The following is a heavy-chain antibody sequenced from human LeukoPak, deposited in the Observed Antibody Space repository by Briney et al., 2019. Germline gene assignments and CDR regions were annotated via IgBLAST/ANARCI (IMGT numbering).Heavy chain of an antibody. D-gene: IGHD5-24*01. CDR3: VRPTRDGYNNEY. J-gene: IGHJ4*02. CDR2: IKPDGSEI. Sequence: GGSLRLSCEASGFSFSRYWMSWVRQAPVRGLEWVANIKPDGSEIYYVDSVKGRFTISRDNAKNSLYLQMNSLRPEDTAVYYCVRPTRDGYNNEYWGQGTLVTVSA. CDR1: GFSFSRYW. V-gene: IGHV3-7*01.